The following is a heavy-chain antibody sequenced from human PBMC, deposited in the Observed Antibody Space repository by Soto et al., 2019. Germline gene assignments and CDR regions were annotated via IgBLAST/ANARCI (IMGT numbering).Heavy chain of an antibody. V-gene: IGHV3-30-3*01. J-gene: IGHJ6*02. Sequence: PGWSLRLSCSASVFTFSSYAMHWCRQAPGKGMEWVAVISYDGSNKYYADSVKGRFTISRDNSKNTLYLQMNSLRAEDTAVYYCAREGEDYYYYGMDVWGQGTTVTVSS. CDR3: AREGEDYYYYGMDV. CDR2: ISYDGSNK. CDR1: VFTFSSYA. D-gene: IGHD3-10*01.